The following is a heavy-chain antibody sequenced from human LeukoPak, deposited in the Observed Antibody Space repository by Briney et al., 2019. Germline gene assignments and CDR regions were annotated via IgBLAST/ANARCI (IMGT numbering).Heavy chain of an antibody. CDR3: ASSYGSIDY. CDR1: DGSINSYY. Sequence: SETLSLTCSVSDGSINSYYWNWIRRPPGKGLEWIGYIYYNGNTNYSPSLKSRVTMSVDTSKNLFSLKVSSVTAADTAVYYCASSYGSIDYWGQGTLVTVSS. D-gene: IGHD5-18*01. J-gene: IGHJ4*02. V-gene: IGHV4-59*12. CDR2: IYYNGNT.